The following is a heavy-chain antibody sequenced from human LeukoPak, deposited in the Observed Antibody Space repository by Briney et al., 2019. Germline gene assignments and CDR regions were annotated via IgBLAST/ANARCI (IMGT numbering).Heavy chain of an antibody. J-gene: IGHJ6*03. V-gene: IGHV1-69*01. CDR2: IIPIFGTA. Sequence: GASVKVSCKASGGTFSSYAISWVRQAPGQGLEWMGGIIPIFGTANYAQKFQGRVTITADESTSTAYMELSSLRSEDTAVYYCARSLRFLERGYYYYYYMDVWGKGTTVTVSS. CDR1: GGTFSSYA. CDR3: ARSLRFLERGYYYYYYMDV. D-gene: IGHD3-3*01.